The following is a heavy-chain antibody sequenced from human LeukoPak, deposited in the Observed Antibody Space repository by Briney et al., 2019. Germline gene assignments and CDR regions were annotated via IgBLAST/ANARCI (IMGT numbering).Heavy chain of an antibody. Sequence: ASVKVSCKASGYTITCYYIHWVRQAPGQGLEWMGWINPNSGDTNYAQKFQGRVTMTRDTSINTAFMELSRLRSDDTAVYYCARDRHWNQGNFGYWGQGTLVTVSS. J-gene: IGHJ4*02. D-gene: IGHD1-1*01. CDR1: GYTITCYY. CDR3: ARDRHWNQGNFGY. CDR2: INPNSGDT. V-gene: IGHV1-2*02.